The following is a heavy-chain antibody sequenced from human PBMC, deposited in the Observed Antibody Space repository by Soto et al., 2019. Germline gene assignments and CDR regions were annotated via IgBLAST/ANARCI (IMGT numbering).Heavy chain of an antibody. J-gene: IGHJ5*01. D-gene: IGHD2-8*01. V-gene: IGHV3-11*06. CDR2: ISSSSSYT. CDR1: GFTFSDYE. CDR3: ARDRIMVYATGNKWFDS. Sequence: PXGALRPTGAGAGFTFSDYELSWIRKAPGKGLEWVSYISSSSSYTNYADSVKGRFTISRDNAKNSLYLQMNSLRAEDTAVYYCARDRIMVYATGNKWFDSWGQGTLVTVSS.